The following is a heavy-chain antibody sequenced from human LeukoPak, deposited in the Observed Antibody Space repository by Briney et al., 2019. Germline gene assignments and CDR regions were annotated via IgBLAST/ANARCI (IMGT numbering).Heavy chain of an antibody. V-gene: IGHV3-23*01. D-gene: IGHD6-13*01. CDR1: GFTFSNYA. CDR2: ISGSGGST. J-gene: IGHJ4*02. CDR3: ARDAYSSSRNDY. Sequence: GGSLRLSCAASGFTFSNYAMSWVRQAPGKGLEWVSAISGSGGSTYYADSVKGRSTISRDNSKNMLYLQMNSLRAEDTAVYYCARDAYSSSRNDYWGQGTLVTVSS.